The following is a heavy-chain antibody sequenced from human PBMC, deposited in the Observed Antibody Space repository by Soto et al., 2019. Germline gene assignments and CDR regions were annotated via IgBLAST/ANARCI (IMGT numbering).Heavy chain of an antibody. J-gene: IGHJ4*02. D-gene: IGHD2-21*01. Sequence: GSVTLSCAASGLTFSRFSMVWVRQAPGKGLEWVSAISGDGFYTYYADSVKVRFTISRDNSNNTLYLQMNSLRVDDTAVYYCARRTDFFDYWGPGTMVTVSS. CDR1: GLTFSRFS. V-gene: IGHV3-23*01. CDR2: ISGDGFYT. CDR3: ARRTDFFDY.